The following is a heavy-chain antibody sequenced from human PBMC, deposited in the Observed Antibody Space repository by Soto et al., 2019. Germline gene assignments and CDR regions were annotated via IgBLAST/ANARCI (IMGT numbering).Heavy chain of an antibody. CDR2: INHSGST. V-gene: IGHV4-34*01. D-gene: IGHD2-15*01. Sequence: SETLSLTCAVYGGSFSGYYWSWIRQPPGKGLEWIGEINHSGSTNYNPSLKSRVTISVDTSKNQFSLKLSSVTAADTAVYYCARVGRYAGSWTNPPHYFDYWGQGTLVTVSS. J-gene: IGHJ4*02. CDR3: ARVGRYAGSWTNPPHYFDY. CDR1: GGSFSGYY.